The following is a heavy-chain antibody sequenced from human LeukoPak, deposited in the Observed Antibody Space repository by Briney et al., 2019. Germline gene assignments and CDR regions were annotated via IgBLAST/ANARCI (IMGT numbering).Heavy chain of an antibody. CDR2: ISSSSAYI. Sequence: PGGSLRLSCAASGFTFSSYSMNWVRQAPGKGLEWVSSISSSSAYIYYADSVKGRVTISRDNAKNSLYLQMNSLRAEDTAVYFCARTTVTPSWFDPWGQGTLVTVSS. CDR1: GFTFSSYS. V-gene: IGHV3-21*01. J-gene: IGHJ5*02. D-gene: IGHD4-17*01. CDR3: ARTTVTPSWFDP.